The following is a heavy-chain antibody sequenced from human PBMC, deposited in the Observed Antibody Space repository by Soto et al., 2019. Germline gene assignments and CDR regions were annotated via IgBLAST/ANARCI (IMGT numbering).Heavy chain of an antibody. CDR1: GGSISSYY. V-gene: IGHV4-59*01. CDR3: ARARVVEMATTPSFYFDY. J-gene: IGHJ4*02. Sequence: PSETLSLTCTVSGGSISSYYWSWIRQPPGKGLEWIGYIYYSGSTNYNPSLKSRVTISVDASKNQFSLKLSSVTAADTAVYYCARARVVEMATTPSFYFDYWGQGTPVTVSS. D-gene: IGHD1-1*01. CDR2: IYYSGST.